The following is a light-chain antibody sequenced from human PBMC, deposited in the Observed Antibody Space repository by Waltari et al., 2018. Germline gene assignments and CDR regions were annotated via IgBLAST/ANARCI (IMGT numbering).Light chain of an antibody. V-gene: IGKV1-33*01. CDR1: QDVRKH. J-gene: IGKJ4*01. CDR2: DAS. Sequence: DIQMTQSPSSLSASVGDRVTITCQASQDVRKHLNWFQQKPGKAPQVLIFDASNSQAAVPARFSGSGSGTDFAFTISSLQPEDIGTYYCQQYATLPLTFGGGTRVEIK. CDR3: QQYATLPLT.